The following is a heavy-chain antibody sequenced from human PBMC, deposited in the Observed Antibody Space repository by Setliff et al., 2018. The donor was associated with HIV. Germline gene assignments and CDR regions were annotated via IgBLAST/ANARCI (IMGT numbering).Heavy chain of an antibody. V-gene: IGHV1-2*02. D-gene: IGHD2-15*01. CDR2: INPSSGGT. CDR1: GYNFGFYG. CDR3: ARDGRYCSGGSCFTNRASYYYYYMDV. Sequence: ASVKVSCKASGYNFGFYGISWVRQAPGQGLEWMGWINPSSGGTNYAQKFQGRVTLTRDTSISTAYMELSRLRSDDTAVYYCARDGRYCSGGSCFTNRASYYYYYMDVWGKGTTVTVSS. J-gene: IGHJ6*03.